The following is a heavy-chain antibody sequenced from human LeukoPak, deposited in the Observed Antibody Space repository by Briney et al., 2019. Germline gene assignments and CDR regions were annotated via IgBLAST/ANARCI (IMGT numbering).Heavy chain of an antibody. CDR1: GFTVSSNY. Sequence: GGSLRLSCAASGFTVSSNYMRWVRQAPGKGLEWVSVIYSGGSTYYADSVKGVFTISRDNSKNTLYIQMNSLRAEDTAVYYCARGYCSGGSCRNDAFDIWGQGTMVTVSS. J-gene: IGHJ3*02. CDR3: ARGYCSGGSCRNDAFDI. D-gene: IGHD2-15*01. CDR2: IYSGGST. V-gene: IGHV3-53*01.